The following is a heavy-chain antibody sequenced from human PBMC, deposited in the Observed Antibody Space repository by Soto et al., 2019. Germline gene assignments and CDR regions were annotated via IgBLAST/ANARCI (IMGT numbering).Heavy chain of an antibody. V-gene: IGHV4-34*01. J-gene: IGHJ4*02. CDR1: GGSFSGYY. Sequence: SETLSLTCAVYGGSFSGYYWSWIRQPPGKGLEWIGEINHSGSTNYNPSLKSRVTISVDTSKNQFSLKLSSVTAADTAVYYCARGWRSRTGYYPHLITKFDYWGQGTLVTVSS. D-gene: IGHD3-9*01. CDR3: ARGWRSRTGYYPHLITKFDY. CDR2: INHSGST.